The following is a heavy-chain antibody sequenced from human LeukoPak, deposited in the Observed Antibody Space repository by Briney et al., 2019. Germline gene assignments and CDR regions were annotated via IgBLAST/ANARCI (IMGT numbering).Heavy chain of an antibody. CDR2: ISSSSSYI. CDR1: GFTFSSYS. J-gene: IGHJ4*02. Sequence: GGSLRLSCAASGFTFSSYSMNWVRQAPGKGLEWVSSISSSSSYIYYADSVKGRFTISRDNAKNSLYLQMNTLRAEDTAVYYCARDMVRGVIVDLFDYWGQGTLVTVSS. D-gene: IGHD3-10*01. V-gene: IGHV3-21*01. CDR3: ARDMVRGVIVDLFDY.